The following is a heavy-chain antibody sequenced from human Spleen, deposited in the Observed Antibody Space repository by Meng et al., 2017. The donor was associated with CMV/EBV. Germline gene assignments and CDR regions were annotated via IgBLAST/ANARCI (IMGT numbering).Heavy chain of an antibody. CDR1: GWPFRGYY. J-gene: IGHJ5*02. Sequence: VRYHEWGPEMCTPSGTLPLPGAVYGWPFRGYYWSWIRQPPGKGLEWIGEINHSGSTNYNPSLKSRVTISVDTSKNQFSLKLSSVTAADTAVYYCARGRSRFWPNWFDPWGQGTLVTVSS. V-gene: IGHV4-34*01. D-gene: IGHD3-3*01. CDR2: INHSGST. CDR3: ARGRSRFWPNWFDP.